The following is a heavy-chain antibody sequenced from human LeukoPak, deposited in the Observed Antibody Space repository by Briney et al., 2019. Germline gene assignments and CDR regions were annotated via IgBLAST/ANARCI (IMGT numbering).Heavy chain of an antibody. J-gene: IGHJ4*02. D-gene: IGHD6-13*01. CDR3: ARMAAAGYFDY. Sequence: GGSLRLSCAASGFTFSNYNMNWVRQAPGKGLEWVSYISYSSSNIYYADSVKGRFTISRDNAKNSLYLQMNSLRAEDTAVYYCARMAAAGYFDYWGQGTLVTVSS. CDR1: GFTFSNYN. CDR2: ISYSSSNI. V-gene: IGHV3-48*01.